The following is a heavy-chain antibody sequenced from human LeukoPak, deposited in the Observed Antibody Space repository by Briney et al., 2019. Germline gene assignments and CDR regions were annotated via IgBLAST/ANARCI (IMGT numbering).Heavy chain of an antibody. D-gene: IGHD1-14*01. J-gene: IGHJ4*02. CDR1: GFTFSSYA. V-gene: IGHV3-23*01. CDR2: ISGSGGST. Sequence: GGSLRLSCAASGFTFSSYAMSWVRQAPGKGLEWVSAISGSGGSTYYADSVKGRFTVSRDNSKNMLFVQLSSLRAEDTAVYYCVKDKEARTYYFDFWGQGTLVIVSS. CDR3: VKDKEARTYYFDF.